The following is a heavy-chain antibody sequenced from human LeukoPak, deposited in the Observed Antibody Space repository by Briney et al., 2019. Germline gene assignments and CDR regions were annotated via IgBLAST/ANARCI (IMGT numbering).Heavy chain of an antibody. D-gene: IGHD1-26*01. V-gene: IGHV3-30-3*02. Sequence: QPGGSLRLSCAASRFTLSRHAMHWVRQAPGKGLEWVTLLSYDGSNKYYADSVKGRFTISRDNSKNTLYLQMNSLTDEDTAVYYCAKKWGVGTTTLDYFDYWGQGTLVTVSS. CDR3: AKKWGVGTTTLDYFDY. CDR1: RFTLSRHA. CDR2: LSYDGSNK. J-gene: IGHJ4*02.